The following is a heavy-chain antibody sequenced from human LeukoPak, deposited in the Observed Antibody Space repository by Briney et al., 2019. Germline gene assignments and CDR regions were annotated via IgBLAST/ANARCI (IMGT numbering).Heavy chain of an antibody. J-gene: IGHJ4*02. V-gene: IGHV3-23*01. CDR2: ISGSGGST. CDR1: GFTFSSYA. Sequence: PGGSLRLSCAASGFTFSSYAMSWVRQAPGKGLEWVSAISGSGGSTYYADSVKGRFTISRDNSKNTLYLQMNSLRAEDTAVYYCAKDPIYSSSWYCFDYWGQGTLVTVSS. CDR3: AKDPIYSSSWYCFDY. D-gene: IGHD6-13*01.